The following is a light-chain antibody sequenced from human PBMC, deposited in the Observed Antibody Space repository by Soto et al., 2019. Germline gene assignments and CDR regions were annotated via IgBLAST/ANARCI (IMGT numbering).Light chain of an antibody. Sequence: EVVLTQSPAILSLSLGERATLSCRASRSSDNSLAWYQHRPGQAPRLLIYYASDRATGIPARFSGSGSGTDFTLTISSLEAEDFAVYYCHQRRYSLTFGGGTKVEIK. V-gene: IGKV3-11*01. CDR3: HQRRYSLT. CDR1: RSSDNS. CDR2: YAS. J-gene: IGKJ4*01.